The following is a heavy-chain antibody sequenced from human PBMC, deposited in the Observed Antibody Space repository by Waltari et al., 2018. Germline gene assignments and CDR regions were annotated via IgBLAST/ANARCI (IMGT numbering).Heavy chain of an antibody. D-gene: IGHD3-3*01. Sequence: QVQLVQSGAEVKKPGASVKVSCKASGYTFTGYYMHWVRQAPGQGLEWMGRSNPNSGGTNDAQKFQGRVTMTRDTSISTAYMELSRLRSDDTAVYYCARDLPPGYYDFWGMDVWGQGTTVTVSS. J-gene: IGHJ6*02. CDR1: GYTFTGYY. CDR3: ARDLPPGYYDFWGMDV. CDR2: SNPNSGGT. V-gene: IGHV1-2*06.